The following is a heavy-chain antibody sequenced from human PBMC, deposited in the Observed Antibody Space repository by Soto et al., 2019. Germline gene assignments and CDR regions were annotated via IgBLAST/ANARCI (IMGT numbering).Heavy chain of an antibody. V-gene: IGHV3-21*01. J-gene: IGHJ6*02. CDR2: ISSSSSYI. CDR1: GFTFSSYS. Sequence: GGSLSLSCAASGFTFSSYSMNWVRQAPGKGLEWVSSISSSSSYIYYADSVKGRFTISRDNAKNSLYLQMNSLRAEDTSVYYCARAILTGYFVGMDVWGQGTTVTVSS. CDR3: ARAILTGYFVGMDV. D-gene: IGHD3-9*01.